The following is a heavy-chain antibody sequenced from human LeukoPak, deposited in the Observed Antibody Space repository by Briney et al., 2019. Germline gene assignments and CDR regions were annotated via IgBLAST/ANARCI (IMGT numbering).Heavy chain of an antibody. CDR1: GFTFSDAW. CDR3: AKAGAYSRSYYYYYMDV. Sequence: GGSLRLSCAASGFTFSDAWMSWVRQAPGKGLEWVSAISGSGGSTYYADSVKGRFTISRDNSKNTLYLQMNSLRAEDTAVYYCAKAGAYSRSYYYYYMDVWGKGTTVTVSS. V-gene: IGHV3-23*01. D-gene: IGHD6-13*01. CDR2: ISGSGGST. J-gene: IGHJ6*03.